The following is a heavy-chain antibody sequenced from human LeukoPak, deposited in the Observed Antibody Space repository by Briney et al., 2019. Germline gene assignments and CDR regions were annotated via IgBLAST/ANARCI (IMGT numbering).Heavy chain of an antibody. CDR3: ARDDYGVFDAFDV. V-gene: IGHV4-59*08. J-gene: IGHJ3*01. D-gene: IGHD3-16*01. CDR2: IYNSGST. Sequence: PSETLSLTCTVSGGSISSHYWSWIRQPPGKGLEWIGYIYNSGSTNYNPSLKSRVTISLDTSKNQFSLHLTSVTAADTAVYFRARDDYGVFDAFDVWGQGTVVTVSS. CDR1: GGSISSHY.